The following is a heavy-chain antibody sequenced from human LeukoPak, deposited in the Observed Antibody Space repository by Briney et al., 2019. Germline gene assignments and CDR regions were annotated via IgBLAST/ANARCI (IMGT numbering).Heavy chain of an antibody. V-gene: IGHV4-39*07. D-gene: IGHD5-24*01. CDR3: ARIVEMATIPGVGAFDI. J-gene: IGHJ3*02. CDR2: IYYSGST. Sequence: SETLSLTCTVSGGSISSSSYYWGWIRQPPGKGLEWIGSIYYSGSTYYNPSLKSRVTISVDTSKNQFSLKLSSVTAADTAVYYCARIVEMATIPGVGAFDIWGQGTMVTVSS. CDR1: GGSISSSSYY.